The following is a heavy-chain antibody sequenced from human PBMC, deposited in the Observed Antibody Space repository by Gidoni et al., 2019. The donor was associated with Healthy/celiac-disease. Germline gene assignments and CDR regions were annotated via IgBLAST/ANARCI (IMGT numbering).Heavy chain of an antibody. CDR1: GGTFSSYA. Sequence: QVQLVQSGAEVKKPGSSVKVSCKASGGTFSSYAISWVRQAPGQGLDWMGGIIPIFGTANYAQKFQGRVTITADESTSTAYMELSSLRSEDTAVYYGAAPGGIVVVPAAANYYGMDVWGQGTTVTVSS. CDR2: IIPIFGTA. V-gene: IGHV1-69*01. D-gene: IGHD2-2*01. CDR3: AAPGGIVVVPAAANYYGMDV. J-gene: IGHJ6*02.